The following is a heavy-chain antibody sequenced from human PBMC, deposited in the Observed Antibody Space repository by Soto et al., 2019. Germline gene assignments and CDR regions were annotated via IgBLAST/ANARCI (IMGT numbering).Heavy chain of an antibody. CDR2: IVPMFGTP. Sequence: QVQLLQSGAEVKKPGSSVTVSCKASGGTFSSNAIGWVRQAPGQGLEWMGGIVPMFGTPKIAQKFQGRITITADESTTTAYLELSSLRSDDTAMYYCARLEQQLVNYWYLDVWGRGTLVTVSS. D-gene: IGHD6-13*01. CDR1: GGTFSSNA. CDR3: ARLEQQLVNYWYLDV. V-gene: IGHV1-69*12. J-gene: IGHJ2*01.